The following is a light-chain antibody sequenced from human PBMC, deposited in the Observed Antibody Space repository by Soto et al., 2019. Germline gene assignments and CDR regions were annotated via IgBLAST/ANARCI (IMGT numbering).Light chain of an antibody. J-gene: IGKJ5*01. Sequence: LTQSPSTVSLSPGERATLSCRASQSVSSYLAWYQQKPGAPPKLLIYDASTLERGIPSRFSGRGSGTHFILTINNLQPEDSATYYCQQFNSLFGQGTRLEIK. CDR2: DAS. CDR1: QSVSSY. V-gene: IGKV1-13*02. CDR3: QQFNSL.